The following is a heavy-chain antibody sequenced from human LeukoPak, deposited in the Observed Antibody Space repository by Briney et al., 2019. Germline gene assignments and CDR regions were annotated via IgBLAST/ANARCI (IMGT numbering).Heavy chain of an antibody. CDR3: ARDRRSGALDI. Sequence: SETLSLTCTVSGNSVSSYHWSWIRQPPGKGLEWIGYIYYSGNTNYNPSLKRRVTISVDTSRNQFSLRLTSVTAADTAVYYCARDRRSGALDIWGQGTMVTVSS. CDR2: IYYSGNT. D-gene: IGHD1-26*01. V-gene: IGHV4-59*02. J-gene: IGHJ3*02. CDR1: GNSVSSYH.